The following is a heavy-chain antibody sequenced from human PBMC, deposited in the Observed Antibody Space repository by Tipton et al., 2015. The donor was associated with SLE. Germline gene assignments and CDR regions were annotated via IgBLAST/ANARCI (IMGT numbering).Heavy chain of an antibody. D-gene: IGHD1-14*01. Sequence: TLSLTYTVSGGSISSSSYYWGWIRQPPGKGLEWIGSIYYSGSTYYNPSLKSRVTISVDTSKNQFSLKLSSVTAADTAVYYCASITRDGADDYWGQGTLVTVSS. CDR2: IYYSGST. J-gene: IGHJ4*02. CDR3: ASITRDGADDY. CDR1: GGSISSSSYY. V-gene: IGHV4-39*01.